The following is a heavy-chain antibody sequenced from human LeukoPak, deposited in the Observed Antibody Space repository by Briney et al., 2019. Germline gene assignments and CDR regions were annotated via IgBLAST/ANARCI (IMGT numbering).Heavy chain of an antibody. J-gene: IGHJ6*02. D-gene: IGHD4-17*01. CDR1: GFTFGDYA. CDR3: TRDLLYGDYGGYYYYGMDV. Sequence: PGGSVRLSCTASGFTFGDYAMSWVRQAPGKGLEWVGFIRSKAYGGTTEYAASVKGRFTISRDDSKSIAYLQMNSLKTEDTAVYYCTRDLLYGDYGGYYYYGMDVWGQGTTVTVSS. CDR2: IRSKAYGGTT. V-gene: IGHV3-49*04.